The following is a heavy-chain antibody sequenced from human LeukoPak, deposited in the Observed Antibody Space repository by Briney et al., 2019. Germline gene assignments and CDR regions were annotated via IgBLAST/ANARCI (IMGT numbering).Heavy chain of an antibody. J-gene: IGHJ4*02. CDR3: ARGAYGDK. V-gene: IGHV1-18*01. D-gene: IGHD4-17*01. CDR2: ISTQSGNT. Sequence: VASVKVSCEASGYTLTSYGINWMRQAPGQGLEWMGWISTQSGNTNCAQKVQGRLTLTTDRSTNTAYMELRSLRSDDTAVYYCARGAYGDKWGQGTMVTVSS. CDR1: GYTLTSYG.